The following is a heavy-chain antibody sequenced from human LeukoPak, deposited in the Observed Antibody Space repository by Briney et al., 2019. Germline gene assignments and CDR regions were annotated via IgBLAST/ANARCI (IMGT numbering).Heavy chain of an antibody. CDR3: TTDVTLVGATAGGY. V-gene: IGHV3-15*01. D-gene: IGHD1-26*01. J-gene: IGHJ4*02. Sequence: PGGSLRLSWAASGFTFSNAWMSWVRQAPGKGLEWVGRIKSKTDGGTTDYAAPVKGRFTISRDDSKNTLYLQMNSLKTEDTAVYYCTTDVTLVGATAGGYWGQGTLVTVSS. CDR1: GFTFSNAW. CDR2: IKSKTDGGTT.